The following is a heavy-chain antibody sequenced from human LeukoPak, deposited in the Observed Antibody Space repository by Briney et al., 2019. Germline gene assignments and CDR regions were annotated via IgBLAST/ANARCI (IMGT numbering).Heavy chain of an antibody. CDR3: ARDRDDSSGYYYPLDY. D-gene: IGHD3-22*01. CDR2: ISSSSSYI. V-gene: IGHV3-21*01. J-gene: IGHJ4*02. CDR1: GFTFSNYS. Sequence: GGSLRLSCAASGFTFSNYSMNWVRQAPGKGLEWVSAISSSSSYIHYADSVKGRFTISRDNAKNSLYLQMNSLRAEDTAVYYCARDRDDSSGYYYPLDYWGQGALVTVSS.